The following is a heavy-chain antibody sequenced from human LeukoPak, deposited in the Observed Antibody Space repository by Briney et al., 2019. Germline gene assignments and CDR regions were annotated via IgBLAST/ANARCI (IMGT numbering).Heavy chain of an antibody. D-gene: IGHD3-10*01. CDR1: GFTFSSYA. J-gene: IGHJ4*02. CDR2: ISYDGSNK. Sequence: GRSLRLSCAASGFTFSSYAMHWVRQAPGKGLEWVAVISYDGSNKYYADSVKGRFTISRDNSKNTLYLQMNSLRAEDTAVYYCARDLETYYYGSGSQCFDYWGQGTLVTVSS. V-gene: IGHV3-30-3*01. CDR3: ARDLETYYYGSGSQCFDY.